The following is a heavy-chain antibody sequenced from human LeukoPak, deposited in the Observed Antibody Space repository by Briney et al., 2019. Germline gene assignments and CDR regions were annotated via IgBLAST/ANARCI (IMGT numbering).Heavy chain of an antibody. CDR3: ARETPRRGETRDGYR. CDR2: IKQDGSET. J-gene: IGHJ4*02. D-gene: IGHD5-24*01. CDR1: GFTFSSYS. Sequence: QSGGSLRLSCAASGFTFSSYSMNWVRQAPGKGLECLANIKQDGSETYYADSVKGRFTISRDNAKNSLYLQMNSLRAEDTAVYYCARETPRRGETRDGYRWGQGTLVTVSS. V-gene: IGHV3-7*01.